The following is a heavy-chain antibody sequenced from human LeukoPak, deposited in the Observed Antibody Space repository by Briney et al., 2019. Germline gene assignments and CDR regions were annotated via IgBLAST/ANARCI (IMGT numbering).Heavy chain of an antibody. V-gene: IGHV4-34*01. CDR3: ARHHAYDYVWGSYPRGAFDI. CDR1: GGSFSGYY. CDR2: INHSGST. J-gene: IGHJ3*02. D-gene: IGHD3-16*01. Sequence: SETLPLTCAVYGGSFSGYYWSWIRQPPGKGLEWIGEINHSGSTNYNPSLKSRVTISVDTSKNQFSLKLSSVTAADTAVYYCARHHAYDYVWGSYPRGAFDIWGQGTMVTVSS.